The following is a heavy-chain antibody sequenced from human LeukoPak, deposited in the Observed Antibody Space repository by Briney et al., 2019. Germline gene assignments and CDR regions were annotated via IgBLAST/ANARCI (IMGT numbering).Heavy chain of an antibody. CDR2: IYTGDSDN. D-gene: IGHD4-17*01. Sequence: GESLKISCKGSGYSFTSYWIGWVGQLPGKGLEWMGIIYTGDSDNRYRPSLQGQVTISVDKSIGTAHLQWSSLKASDTAMYYCARTSDYGDFSDYWGQGTLVTVSS. CDR3: ARTSDYGDFSDY. V-gene: IGHV5-51*01. J-gene: IGHJ4*02. CDR1: GYSFTSYW.